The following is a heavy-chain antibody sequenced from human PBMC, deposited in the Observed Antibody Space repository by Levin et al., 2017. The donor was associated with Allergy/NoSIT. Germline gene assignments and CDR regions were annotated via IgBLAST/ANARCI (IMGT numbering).Heavy chain of an antibody. CDR3: ARVRLRLGELAPLDV. D-gene: IGHD3-16*01. CDR2: INPNSGGT. J-gene: IGHJ6*02. V-gene: IGHV1-2*06. Sequence: GESLKISCKASGYTFTGYYMHWVRQAPGQGLEWMGRINPNSGGTNYAQKFQGRVTMTRDTSISTAYMELSRLRSDDTAVYYCARVRLRLGELAPLDVWGQGTTVTVSS. CDR1: GYTFTGYY.